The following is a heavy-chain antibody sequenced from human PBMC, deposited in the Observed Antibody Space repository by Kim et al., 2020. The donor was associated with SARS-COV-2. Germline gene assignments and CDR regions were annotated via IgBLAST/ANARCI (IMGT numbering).Heavy chain of an antibody. CDR3: AKYTIPMYKGVFNGMDA. D-gene: IGHD2-2*02. CDR2: ISGDVGTT. J-gene: IGHJ6*02. Sequence: GGSLRLSCAASGFTFDSYAMHWVRQAPGKGLEWVSGISGDVGTTGYADSVKGRFTISRDNATNPVYLQMNNLRTEDTALYYCAKYTIPMYKGVFNGMDAWGQGTPVTVSS. V-gene: IGHV3-9*01. CDR1: GFTFDSYA.